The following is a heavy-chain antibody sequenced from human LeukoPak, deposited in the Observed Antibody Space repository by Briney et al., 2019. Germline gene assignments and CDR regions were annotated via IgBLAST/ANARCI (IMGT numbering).Heavy chain of an antibody. Sequence: ASVKVSCKVSGYTLTELSMHWVRQAPGKGLAWMGGFDPENGETIYAQKFQGRVTMTEDTSTDTAYMELRSLRSEDTAVYYCARGCGGDCPNAEYFQHWGQGTLVTVSS. D-gene: IGHD2-21*02. V-gene: IGHV1-24*01. CDR3: ARGCGGDCPNAEYFQH. CDR1: GYTLTELS. CDR2: FDPENGET. J-gene: IGHJ1*01.